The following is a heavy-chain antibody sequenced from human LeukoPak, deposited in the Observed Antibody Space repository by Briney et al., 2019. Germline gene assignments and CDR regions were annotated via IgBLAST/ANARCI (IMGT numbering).Heavy chain of an antibody. CDR3: ARGGAPDN. D-gene: IGHD1-26*01. Sequence: GGSLRLSCAASGFNFSSYWMSWVRQAPGKGLEWVANINQDGGKKYYVDSVRGRFAISRDNAEDSVYLQMNSLRAEDTALYYCARGGAPDNWGQGTLVTVPS. CDR2: INQDGGKK. V-gene: IGHV3-7*01. J-gene: IGHJ4*02. CDR1: GFNFSSYW.